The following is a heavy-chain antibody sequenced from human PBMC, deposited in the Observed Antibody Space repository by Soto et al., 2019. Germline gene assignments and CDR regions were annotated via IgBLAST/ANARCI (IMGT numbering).Heavy chain of an antibody. Sequence: QVQLVQSGAAVKKPGSSVKVSCKASGGTFSSYAISWVRQAPGQGLEWMGGIIPIFGTANYAQKFQGRVTITADESTSTAYMELSSLRSEDTAVYYCARSAGGYSYGYNYYYGMDVWGQGTTVTVSS. D-gene: IGHD5-18*01. J-gene: IGHJ6*02. CDR2: IIPIFGTA. V-gene: IGHV1-69*12. CDR3: ARSAGGYSYGYNYYYGMDV. CDR1: GGTFSSYA.